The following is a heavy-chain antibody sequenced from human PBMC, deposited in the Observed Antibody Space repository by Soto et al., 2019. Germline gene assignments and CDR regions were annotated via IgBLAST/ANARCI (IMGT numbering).Heavy chain of an antibody. CDR2: IVVGSGNT. J-gene: IGHJ6*02. CDR1: GFTVTSSA. CDR3: AAVPNVVIRYSSSWYRGSNYYYLGMDV. D-gene: IGHD6-13*01. V-gene: IGHV1-58*01. Sequence: SVKVSCKASGFTVTSSAVQWVRQARGQRLEGIGWIVVGSGNTNYAQKDQERVTITRDMSTRTACKELSSLRPEDAAVYYFAAVPNVVIRYSSSWYRGSNYYYLGMDVWGQGTTVTVSS.